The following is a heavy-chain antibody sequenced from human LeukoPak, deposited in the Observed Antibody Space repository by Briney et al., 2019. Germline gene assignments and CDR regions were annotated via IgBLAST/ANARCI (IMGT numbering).Heavy chain of an antibody. Sequence: PSETLSLTCTVSGVSISSYYWSWIRQPPGKGLEWIGYIYYSGSTNYNPSLKSRVTISVDTSKNQFSLKLTSVTTADTAVYYCARAGGVKTAALDLDYWGQGTLVTVSS. D-gene: IGHD6-25*01. CDR2: IYYSGST. V-gene: IGHV4-59*01. CDR1: GVSISSYY. J-gene: IGHJ4*02. CDR3: ARAGGVKTAALDLDY.